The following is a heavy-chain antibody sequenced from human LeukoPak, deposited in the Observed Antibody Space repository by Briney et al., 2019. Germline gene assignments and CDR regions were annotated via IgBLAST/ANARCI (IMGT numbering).Heavy chain of an antibody. Sequence: PVGCLRLSCAASGFTFSSYSTNWVRQAPGKGLEWVSSISSSSSYIYYADSVKGRFTISRDNDKNSLYLQMNSLRAEDTAVYYCARATIFGWFDPWGQGTLVTVSS. CDR2: ISSSSSYI. CDR1: GFTFSSYS. V-gene: IGHV3-21*01. J-gene: IGHJ5*02. D-gene: IGHD3-9*01. CDR3: ARATIFGWFDP.